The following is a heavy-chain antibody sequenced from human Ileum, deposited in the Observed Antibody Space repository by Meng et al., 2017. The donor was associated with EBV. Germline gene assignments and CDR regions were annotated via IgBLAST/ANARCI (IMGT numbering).Heavy chain of an antibody. Sequence: QLLLQPWVPGLFTPSETLSPTCDVYGGFFSGYYWSWIRQSPGKGLEWIGEINHSGSTNYNPSLKSRVTISVDTSKNQFSLKLTSVTAADTAVYYCAREARSSGYHPGIGPWGQGTLVTVSS. CDR3: AREARSSGYHPGIGP. V-gene: IGHV4-34*02. CDR1: GGFFSGYY. J-gene: IGHJ5*02. D-gene: IGHD3-22*01. CDR2: INHSGST.